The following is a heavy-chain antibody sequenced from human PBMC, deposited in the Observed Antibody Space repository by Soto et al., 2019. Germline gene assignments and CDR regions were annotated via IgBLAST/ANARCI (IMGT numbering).Heavy chain of an antibody. V-gene: IGHV3-66*01. J-gene: IGHJ4*02. CDR3: ARDLRVYCSGGSCYSKRFDY. CDR1: GFTVSSNY. CDR2: IYSGGST. Sequence: GGSLRLSCAASGFTVSSNYMSWVRQAPGKGLEWVSVIYSGGSTYYADSVKGRFTISRDNSKNTLYLQMNSLRAEDTAGYYCARDLRVYCSGGSCYSKRFDYWGQGTLVTVSS. D-gene: IGHD2-15*01.